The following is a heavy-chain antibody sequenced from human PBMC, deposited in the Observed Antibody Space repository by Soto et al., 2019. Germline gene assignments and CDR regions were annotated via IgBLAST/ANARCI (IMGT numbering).Heavy chain of an antibody. J-gene: IGHJ4*02. CDR1: GGSISSSNW. CDR3: AKVRESRGPQPFDY. V-gene: IGHV4-4*02. D-gene: IGHD3-10*01. Sequence: QVQLQESGPGLVKPSGTLSLTCAVSGGSISSSNWWSWVRQPPGKGLEWIGEIYHSGSTNYNPALKSRVTISVDKSKNQSSLKLNSATAADTAVYYCAKVRESRGPQPFDYWGQGTLVTVSS. CDR2: IYHSGST.